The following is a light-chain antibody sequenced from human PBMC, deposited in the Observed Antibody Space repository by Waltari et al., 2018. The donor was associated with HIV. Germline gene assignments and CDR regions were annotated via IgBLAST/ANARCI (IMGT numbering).Light chain of an antibody. CDR2: EVS. Sequence: QSAPTQPASVSGSPGQSITISCTGTSSDIGHYKYVSWYQQSPGKAPKLMIYEVSNRPSGVSHRFPGSKSGNTASLTISGLQAEDEADYYCSSYISTTTLFGTGTKVTVL. J-gene: IGLJ1*01. V-gene: IGLV2-14*01. CDR3: SSYISTTTL. CDR1: SSDIGHYKY.